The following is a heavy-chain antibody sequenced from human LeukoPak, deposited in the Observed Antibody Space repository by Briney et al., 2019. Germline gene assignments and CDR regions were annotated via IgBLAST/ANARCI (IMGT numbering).Heavy chain of an antibody. V-gene: IGHV3-30*03. CDR1: GFTFSSYG. Sequence: PGKSLRLSCVASGFTFSSYGMHWVRQAPGKGPEWVAVISYDGSDRYYANFVKGRFTISRDNAKNSLYLQMNSLRAEDTAVYYCARAPPYYDFWSGYYGGSFDYWGQGTLVTVSS. J-gene: IGHJ4*02. CDR3: ARAPPYYDFWSGYYGGSFDY. D-gene: IGHD3-3*01. CDR2: ISYDGSDR.